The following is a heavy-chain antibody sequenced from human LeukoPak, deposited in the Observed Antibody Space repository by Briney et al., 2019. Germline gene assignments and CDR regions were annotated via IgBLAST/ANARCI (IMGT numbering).Heavy chain of an antibody. V-gene: IGHV5-51*01. CDR1: AYSFTTFW. CDR2: IYPGDSDT. D-gene: IGHD6-13*01. CDR3: ARSGVYTSTYYAPFDF. J-gene: IGHJ4*02. Sequence: GESLKISCKGSAYSFTTFWIAWVRQMPGKGLEWMGIIYPGDSDTRYSPSFQGQVTISADKSISTAYLQWSSLKASDTAMYYCARSGVYTSTYYAPFDFWGQGTLVTVSS.